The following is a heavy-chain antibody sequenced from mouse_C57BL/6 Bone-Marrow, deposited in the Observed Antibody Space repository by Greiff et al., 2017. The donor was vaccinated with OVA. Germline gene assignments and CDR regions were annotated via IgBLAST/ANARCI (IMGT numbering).Heavy chain of an antibody. CDR3: ARGIYGNYDYAMDY. CDR1: GYTFTSYW. CDR2: IDPSDSYT. Sequence: QVQLQQPGAELVMPGASVKLSCKASGYTFTSYWMHWVKQRPGQGLEWIGEIDPSDSYTNYNQKFKGKSTLTVDKSSSTAYMQLSSLTSEDSAVYYCARGIYGNYDYAMDYWGQGTSVTVSS. D-gene: IGHD2-1*01. J-gene: IGHJ4*01. V-gene: IGHV1-69*01.